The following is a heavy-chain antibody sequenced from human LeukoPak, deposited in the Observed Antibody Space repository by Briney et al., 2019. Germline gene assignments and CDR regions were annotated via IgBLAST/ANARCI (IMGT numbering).Heavy chain of an antibody. D-gene: IGHD1-26*01. V-gene: IGHV1-69*04. CDR2: IIPILGIA. CDR3: ARDEMGWESPGPLDY. CDR1: GGTFSSYA. Sequence: SVKVSCKASGGTFSSYAISWVRQAPGQGLEWMGRIIPILGIANYAQKFQGRVTITADKSTSTAYMELSSLRSEDTAMYYCARDEMGWESPGPLDYWGQGTLVTVSS. J-gene: IGHJ4*02.